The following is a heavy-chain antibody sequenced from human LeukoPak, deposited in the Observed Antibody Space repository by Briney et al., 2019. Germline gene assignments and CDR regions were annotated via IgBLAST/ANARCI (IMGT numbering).Heavy chain of an antibody. Sequence: GGSLRLSCAASGFTFSSYAMSWVRQAPGKGLEWVSAISGSGGSTYYADSVKGRFTISRDNSKNTLYLQMNSLRAEDTAVYYCAKDQVTTIFGVAPFDYWGQGTLVTVSS. CDR1: GFTFSSYA. CDR2: ISGSGGST. D-gene: IGHD3-3*01. J-gene: IGHJ4*02. V-gene: IGHV3-23*01. CDR3: AKDQVTTIFGVAPFDY.